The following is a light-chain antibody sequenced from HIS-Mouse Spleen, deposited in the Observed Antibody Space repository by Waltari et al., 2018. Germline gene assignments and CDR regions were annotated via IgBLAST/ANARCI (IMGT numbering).Light chain of an antibody. CDR2: AAS. CDR3: QQLNSYPP. J-gene: IGKJ4*01. Sequence: DIQFTQSPSFLSASVGDRVTITCRASQGISNYLAWYQQNPGKAPKLLIYAASTFQSGVPSRFSGSGSGTEFTLTISSLQPEDFATYYCQQLNSYPPFGGGTKVEIK. CDR1: QGISNY. V-gene: IGKV1-9*01.